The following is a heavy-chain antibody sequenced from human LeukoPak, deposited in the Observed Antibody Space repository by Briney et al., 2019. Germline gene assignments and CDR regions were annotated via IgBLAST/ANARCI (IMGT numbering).Heavy chain of an antibody. CDR2: IQQEGSET. D-gene: IGHD1-26*01. CDR1: GFTFSNYW. CDR3: ARDKVVGATYFDF. J-gene: IGHJ4*01. Sequence: GGSLRLSCAASGFTFSNYWMSWVRQAPGKGLEWVANIQQEGSETYYVDSVKGRFTISRDNAKNSLYLQMNSLRAEDTAVYYCARDKVVGATYFDFWGHGTLVTVST. V-gene: IGHV3-7*01.